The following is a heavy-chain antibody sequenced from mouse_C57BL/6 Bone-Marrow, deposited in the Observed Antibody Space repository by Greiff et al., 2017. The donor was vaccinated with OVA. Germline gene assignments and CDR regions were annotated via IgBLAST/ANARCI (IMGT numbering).Heavy chain of an antibody. CDR1: GYAFTNYL. CDR2: INPGSGGT. J-gene: IGHJ3*01. CDR3: ARDYYGSRWGFAY. Sequence: QVQLQQSGAELVRPGTSVKVSCKASGYAFTNYLIEWVKQRPGQGLEWIGVINPGSGGTNYHGKFKGKATLTADKSSSTAYMQLSSLTSEDSAVYFCARDYYGSRWGFAYWGQGTLVTVSA. D-gene: IGHD1-1*01. V-gene: IGHV1-54*01.